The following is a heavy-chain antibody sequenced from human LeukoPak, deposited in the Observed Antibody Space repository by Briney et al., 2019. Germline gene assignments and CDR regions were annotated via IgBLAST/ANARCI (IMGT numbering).Heavy chain of an antibody. D-gene: IGHD5-18*01. J-gene: IGHJ4*02. V-gene: IGHV3-48*02. CDR2: ITYNSGTI. CDR3: ARDSGYSYADDY. CDR1: GFTFDSYA. Sequence: QPGGSLRLSFAAPGFTFDSYAMQWVRQAPGKGLEWVSYITYNSGTIFYADSVKGRFTISRDNAKDSLYLQMSSLRDEDTAVYYCARDSGYSYADDYWGQGTLVTVSS.